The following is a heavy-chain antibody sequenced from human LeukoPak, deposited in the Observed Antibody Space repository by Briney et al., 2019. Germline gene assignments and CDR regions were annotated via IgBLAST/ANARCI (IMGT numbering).Heavy chain of an antibody. CDR2: IYHSGST. CDR3: ARTRSTFGYYYYGMDV. CDR1: GGSISSSNW. V-gene: IGHV4-4*02. J-gene: IGHJ6*02. D-gene: IGHD2-2*01. Sequence: SETLSLTCAVSGGSISSSNWWSWVRQPPGKGLEWIGEIYHSGSTNYNPSLKSRVTISVDKSKNQFSLKLSSVTAADTAVYYCARTRSTFGYYYYGMDVWGQGTTVTVSS.